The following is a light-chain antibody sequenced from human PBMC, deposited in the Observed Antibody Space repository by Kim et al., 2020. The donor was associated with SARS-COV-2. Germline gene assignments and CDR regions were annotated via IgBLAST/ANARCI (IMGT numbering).Light chain of an antibody. V-gene: IGLV10-54*01. CDR2: RNN. Sequence: QAGLTQPPSVSKGLRQTATLTCTGNSNNVGNQGAAWLQQHQGHPPKLLSYRNNNRPSGISERLSASRSGNTASLTITGLQPEDEAHYYCSAWDISLSAWVFGGGTQLTVL. J-gene: IGLJ3*02. CDR3: SAWDISLSAWV. CDR1: SNNVGNQG.